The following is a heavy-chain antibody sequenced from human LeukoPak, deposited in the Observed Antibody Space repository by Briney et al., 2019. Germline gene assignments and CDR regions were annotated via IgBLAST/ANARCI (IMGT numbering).Heavy chain of an antibody. CDR2: ISYDGRNK. CDR3: ARESRDTAMATDY. J-gene: IGHJ4*02. D-gene: IGHD5-18*01. CDR1: KFTFSSYT. V-gene: IGHV3-30*04. Sequence: PGGSLRLSCAASKFTFSSYTMHWVRQAPGKGLDWVAVISYDGRNKYYGDSVKGRFTISRDSSKNTLYLQMNSLRPEDTAIYYCARESRDTAMATDYWGQGTLVTVSS.